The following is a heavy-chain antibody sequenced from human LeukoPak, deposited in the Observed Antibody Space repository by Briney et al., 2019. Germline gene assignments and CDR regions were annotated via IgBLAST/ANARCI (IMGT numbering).Heavy chain of an antibody. Sequence: GGSLRLSCAASGFTFSSYAMHWVRQAPGKGLEWVAVISYDGSNKYYADSVKGRFTISRDNAKNSLYLQMNSLRAEDTAVYYCARDPYSHYGYFDYWGQGTLVTVSS. CDR2: ISYDGSNK. J-gene: IGHJ4*02. V-gene: IGHV3-30-3*01. D-gene: IGHD4-11*01. CDR1: GFTFSSYA. CDR3: ARDPYSHYGYFDY.